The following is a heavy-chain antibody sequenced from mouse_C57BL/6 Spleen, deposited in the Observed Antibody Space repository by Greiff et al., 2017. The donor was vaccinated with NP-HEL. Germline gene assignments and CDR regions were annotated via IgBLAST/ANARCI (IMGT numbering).Heavy chain of an antibody. Sequence: QVQLQQPGAELVKPGASVKMSCKASGYTFTSYWITWVKQRPGQGLEWIGDIYPGSGSTNYNEKFKSKATLTVDTSSSTAYMQLSSLTSEDSAVYYCASGGHYYGSLENYWGQGTTLTVSS. CDR2: IYPGSGST. CDR3: ASGGHYYGSLENY. V-gene: IGHV1-55*01. D-gene: IGHD1-1*01. J-gene: IGHJ2*01. CDR1: GYTFTSYW.